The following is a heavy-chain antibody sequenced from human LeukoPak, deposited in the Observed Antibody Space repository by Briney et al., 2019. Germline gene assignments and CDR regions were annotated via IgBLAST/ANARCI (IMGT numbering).Heavy chain of an antibody. J-gene: IGHJ3*02. CDR1: GIAASSYA. Sequence: GGSLRLSCAASGIAASSYAMTWVRQAPGKGLEWVSSISGSGDRTMYADSVKGRFTISRDNFKNTLYLQMNSLRAEDTALYHCAKDPNGDYIGAFDMWGQGTMVTVSS. CDR3: AKDPNGDYIGAFDM. D-gene: IGHD4-17*01. V-gene: IGHV3-23*01. CDR2: ISGSGDRT.